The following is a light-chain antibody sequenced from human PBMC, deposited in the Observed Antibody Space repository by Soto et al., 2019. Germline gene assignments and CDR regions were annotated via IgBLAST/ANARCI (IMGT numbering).Light chain of an antibody. Sequence: MAMNQSPYTLSARVGDRETIPCRASQSISSWLAWYQQKPGKAPKLLIYDASSLESGVPSRFSGSGSGTEFTLTISSLQPDDFATYYCQQYNSYAGTFGQGTKVDI. J-gene: IGKJ1*01. CDR3: QQYNSYAGT. CDR2: DAS. V-gene: IGKV1-5*01. CDR1: QSISSW.